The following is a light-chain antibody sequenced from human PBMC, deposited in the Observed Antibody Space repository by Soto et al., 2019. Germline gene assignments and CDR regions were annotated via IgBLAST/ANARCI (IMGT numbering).Light chain of an antibody. J-gene: IGLJ2*01. Sequence: QSALTQPASVSGSPGQSITISCTGSSSDVGGYNYVSWYQEHPGKAPKLMIYEVSNRPSGVSGRFFGSKSGNTASLTISGLQPEDEADYYCNSYRSSIIPVVFGGGTQLTVL. CDR1: SSDVGGYNY. CDR2: EVS. V-gene: IGLV2-14*03. CDR3: NSYRSSIIPVV.